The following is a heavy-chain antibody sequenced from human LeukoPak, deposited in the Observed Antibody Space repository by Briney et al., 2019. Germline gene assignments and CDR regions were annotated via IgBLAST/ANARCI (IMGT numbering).Heavy chain of an antibody. V-gene: IGHV3-53*01. CDR1: GFTVSSNY. Sequence: GGSLRLSCAASGFTVSSNYMSWVRQAPGKGLEWVSVIYSGGGTFYADSVKGRFTISRDNSKNTLYLQMNSLRAEDTAVYYCARAGGLRIAVAPIDCWGQGTLVTVSS. J-gene: IGHJ4*02. D-gene: IGHD6-19*01. CDR3: ARAGGLRIAVAPIDC. CDR2: IYSGGGT.